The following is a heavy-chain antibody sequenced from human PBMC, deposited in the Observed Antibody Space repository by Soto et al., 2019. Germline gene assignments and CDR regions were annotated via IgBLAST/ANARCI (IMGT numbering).Heavy chain of an antibody. CDR2: VSGSGDST. V-gene: IGHV3-23*01. D-gene: IGHD2-8*02. Sequence: GGSLRLSCAASGLTFSIYGMSWVRQAPGKGLEWVSAVSGSGDSTYYADSVKGRFTISRDNSKNTLYLQMNSLRAEDAAVYYCAKDSPVLTVWGQGTTVTVSS. CDR3: AKDSPVLTV. CDR1: GLTFSIYG. J-gene: IGHJ6*02.